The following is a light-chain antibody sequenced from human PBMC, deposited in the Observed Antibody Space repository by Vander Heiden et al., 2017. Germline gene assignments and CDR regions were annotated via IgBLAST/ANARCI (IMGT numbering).Light chain of an antibody. CDR3: QVWDSATDHHV. Sequence: YVLTQPPSASVAPGQTAKITCGGHNIGTKSVHWYQQRPGQAPVLVVYDDSDRPSGIPERFSGSNSGSAATLTISGVEAGDEADYFCQVWDSATDHHVFATGTKVTVL. V-gene: IGLV3-21*02. J-gene: IGLJ1*01. CDR2: DDS. CDR1: NIGTKS.